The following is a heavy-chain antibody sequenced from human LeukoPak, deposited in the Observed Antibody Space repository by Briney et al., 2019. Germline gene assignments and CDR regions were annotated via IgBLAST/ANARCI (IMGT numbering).Heavy chain of an antibody. CDR1: GFIFRNYA. V-gene: IGHV3-23*01. Sequence: GGSLRLSCAAPGFIFRNYAMSWVRQAPGKGLEWVSAITGSGDTTYYADSVKGRFTISRDNSKNTLYVEMNTLRAEDTAVYYCAKWGDYDILTGYYVSDFWGQGTLVTVSS. CDR2: ITGSGDTT. D-gene: IGHD3-9*01. CDR3: AKWGDYDILTGYYVSDF. J-gene: IGHJ4*02.